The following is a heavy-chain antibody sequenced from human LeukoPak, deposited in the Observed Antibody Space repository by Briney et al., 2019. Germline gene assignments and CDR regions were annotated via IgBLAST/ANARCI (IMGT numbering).Heavy chain of an antibody. D-gene: IGHD6-6*01. Sequence: SETMSLTCAVYGGSFSGYYWSWIRQPPGKGLEWIGEINHSGSTNYNPSLKSRGTISVDTSKNQFSLKLSSVTAADTAVYYCASRSSAYYGMDVWAKGPRSPSP. CDR2: INHSGST. V-gene: IGHV4-34*01. CDR1: GGSFSGYY. J-gene: IGHJ6*02. CDR3: ASRSSAYYGMDV.